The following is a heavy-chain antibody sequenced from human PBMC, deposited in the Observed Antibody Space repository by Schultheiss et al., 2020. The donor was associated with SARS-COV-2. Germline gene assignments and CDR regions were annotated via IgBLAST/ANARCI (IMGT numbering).Heavy chain of an antibody. CDR3: ATEIRRYYDFWSGYNYYYGMDV. J-gene: IGHJ6*02. CDR2: IYYSGST. Sequence: SETLSLTCTVSGGSISSYYWSWIRQPPGKGLEWIGYIYYSGSTYYNPSLKSRVTISVDTSKNQFSLKLSSVTAADTAVYYCATEIRRYYDFWSGYNYYYGMDVWGQGTTVTVSS. V-gene: IGHV4-59*08. CDR1: GGSISSYY. D-gene: IGHD3-3*01.